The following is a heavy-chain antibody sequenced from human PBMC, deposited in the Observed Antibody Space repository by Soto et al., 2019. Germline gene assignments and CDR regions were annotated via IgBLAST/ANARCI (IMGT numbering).Heavy chain of an antibody. CDR3: ARTNDYTWGINWVDY. CDR1: GFTFSTYG. V-gene: IGHV3-23*01. CDR2: ISYNGGST. Sequence: EVQLLESGGGLERPGGSLRLSCAASGFTFSTYGMTWVRQAPGKGLEWVSGISYNGGSTYYADSVKGRFTISRDNSKNTLYLQMNNVRAEDTAVYYCARTNDYTWGINWVDYWGQGTLVTVSS. D-gene: IGHD3-10*02. J-gene: IGHJ4*02.